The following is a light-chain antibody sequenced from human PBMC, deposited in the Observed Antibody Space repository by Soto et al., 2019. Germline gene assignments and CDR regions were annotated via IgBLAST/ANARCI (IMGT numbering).Light chain of an antibody. Sequence: QSALTQPRSVSGSPGQSVTISCTRTSSDVGGYNYVSWYQQHPGKAPKLMIYDVSKRPSGVPDRFSGSKSGNTASLTISGLQAEDEADYYCCSYAGSYTLVFGTGTKLTVL. J-gene: IGLJ1*01. CDR2: DVS. V-gene: IGLV2-11*01. CDR3: CSYAGSYTLV. CDR1: SSDVGGYNY.